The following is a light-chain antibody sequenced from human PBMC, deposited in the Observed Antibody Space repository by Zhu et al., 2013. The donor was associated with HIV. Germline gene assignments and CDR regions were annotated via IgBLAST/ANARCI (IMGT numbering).Light chain of an antibody. J-gene: IGKJ4*01. CDR1: QTIYNY. V-gene: IGKV3-11*01. Sequence: EIVLTQSPAILSLSPGERATLSCRASQTIYNYLAWYQQKPGRAPRLLIYDAFKRAADIPVRFSASGSGTDFTLTISRLETEDFAVYYCQQRSDLPLTFGGGTKVDIK. CDR2: DAF. CDR3: QQRSDLPLT.